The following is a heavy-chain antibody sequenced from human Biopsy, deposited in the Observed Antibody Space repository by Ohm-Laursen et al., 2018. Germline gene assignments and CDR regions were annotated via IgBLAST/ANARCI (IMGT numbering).Heavy chain of an antibody. CDR3: APQTPRDPDILTGAYHYDMAV. CDR1: GGTFSNSA. CDR2: IITFFRTV. V-gene: IGHV1-69*13. J-gene: IGHJ6*02. Sequence: SVKVSCKSSGGTFSNSAISWVRQAPGQGLEWMGGIITFFRTVNYAQNFQGRLTITADEFTDTAYMELRSLRSEDTAVYYCAPQTPRDPDILTGAYHYDMAVWGQGTTVTVSS. D-gene: IGHD3-9*01.